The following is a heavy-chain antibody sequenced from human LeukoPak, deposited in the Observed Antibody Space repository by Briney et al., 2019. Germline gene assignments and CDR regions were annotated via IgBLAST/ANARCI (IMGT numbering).Heavy chain of an antibody. CDR3: AKGLSSGYDY. CDR2: ISSSSSYI. CDR1: GFTFSSYS. J-gene: IGHJ4*02. V-gene: IGHV3-21*04. D-gene: IGHD6-19*01. Sequence: PGGSLRLSCAASGFTFSSYSLNWVRQAPGKGLEWVSSISSSSSYIYYADSVKGRFTISRDNAKNSLYLQMNSLRAEDTAVYYCAKGLSSGYDYWGQGTLVTVSS.